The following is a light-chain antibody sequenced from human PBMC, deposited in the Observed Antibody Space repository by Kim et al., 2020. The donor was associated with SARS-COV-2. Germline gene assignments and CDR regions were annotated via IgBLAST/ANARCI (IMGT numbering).Light chain of an antibody. Sequence: ASVGDRVTITCRASQAIGEDLGWYQQKPGKAPKGLIYGASSLQGGVPSRFSGSGSGTEFTLTISSLQPEDFAIYFCLQHNSYPWTFGLGTKVDIK. J-gene: IGKJ1*01. CDR3: LQHNSYPWT. CDR2: GAS. V-gene: IGKV1-17*01. CDR1: QAIGED.